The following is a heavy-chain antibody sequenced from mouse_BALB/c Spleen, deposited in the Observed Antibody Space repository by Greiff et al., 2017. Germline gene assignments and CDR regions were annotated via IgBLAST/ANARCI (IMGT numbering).Heavy chain of an antibody. CDR2: IDPFNGGT. CDR3: ARYYDGGYYYAMDY. D-gene: IGHD1-1*01. J-gene: IGHJ4*01. Sequence: EVQLQQSGPELMKPGASVKISCKASGYSFTSYYMHWVKQSHGKSLEWIGYIDPFNGGTSYNQKFKGKATLTVDKSSSTAYMHLSSLTSEDSAVYYCARYYDGGYYYAMDYWGQGTSVTVSS. CDR1: GYSFTSYY. V-gene: IGHV1S135*01.